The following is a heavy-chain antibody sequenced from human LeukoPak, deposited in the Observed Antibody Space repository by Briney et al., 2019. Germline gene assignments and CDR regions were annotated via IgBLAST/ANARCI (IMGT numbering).Heavy chain of an antibody. CDR1: GDSISSSY. CDR3: ARDCSGGSCYEGVLDN. J-gene: IGHJ4*02. CDR2: IYISGYT. Sequence: SETLSLTCTVSGDSISSSYWNWIRQPAGKGLEWIGRIYISGYTNYNPSLKSRVTMSVDTSKNQFSLNVRSVPAADTAVYYCARDCSGGSCYEGVLDNWGQGTLVTVSS. V-gene: IGHV4-4*07. D-gene: IGHD2-15*01.